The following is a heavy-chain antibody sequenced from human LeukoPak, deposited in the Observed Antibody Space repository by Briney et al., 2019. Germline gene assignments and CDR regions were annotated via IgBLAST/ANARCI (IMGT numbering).Heavy chain of an antibody. CDR2: ISGGGGST. CDR1: GFTLNNYA. V-gene: IGHV3-23*01. J-gene: IGHJ4*02. Sequence: PGGSLRLSCTVSGFTLNNYAMNWVRQASGKGLEWVSIISGGGGSTFYADSVRGRFTISRDSSKNTLYLQMHSLRAEDTAVYYCAKDRHFFASRTYGIDYWGQGTLVTVSS. CDR3: AKDRHFFASRTYGIDY. D-gene: IGHD2/OR15-2a*01.